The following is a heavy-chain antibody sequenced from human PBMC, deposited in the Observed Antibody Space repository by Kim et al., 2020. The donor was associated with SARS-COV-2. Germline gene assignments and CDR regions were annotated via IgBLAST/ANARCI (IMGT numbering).Heavy chain of an antibody. CDR1: GGTFSSYA. D-gene: IGHD6-13*01. V-gene: IGHV1-69*04. CDR3: ARGAAAGYNWFDP. Sequence: SVKVSCKSSGGTFSSYAISWVRQAPGQGLEWMGRIIPILGIANYAQKFQGRVTITADKSTSTAYMELSSLRSEDTAVYYCARGAAAGYNWFDPWGQGTL. CDR2: IIPILGIA. J-gene: IGHJ5*02.